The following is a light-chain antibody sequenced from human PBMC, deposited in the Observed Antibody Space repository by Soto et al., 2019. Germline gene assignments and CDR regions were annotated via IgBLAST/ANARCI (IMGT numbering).Light chain of an antibody. CDR1: QSVSSY. V-gene: IGKV3-11*01. CDR2: DAS. Sequence: EIVLTQSPATLSLSPGERATLSCRASQSVSSYLAWYQQKPGQAPRLLIYDASNKATGIPARFSGGGSGTDFTLTISSLEHEDVAVYYCQQRFNWPRFTFGQGTKLEIK. J-gene: IGKJ2*01. CDR3: QQRFNWPRFT.